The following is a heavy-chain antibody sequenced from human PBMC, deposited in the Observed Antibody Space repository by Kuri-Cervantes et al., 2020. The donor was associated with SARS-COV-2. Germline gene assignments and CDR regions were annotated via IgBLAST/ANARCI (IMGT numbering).Heavy chain of an antibody. J-gene: IGHJ4*02. CDR3: ARAPTLPVAGGFDY. CDR2: ISSSSSYI. Sequence: GESLKISCAASGFTFSSYSMNWVRQAPGKGLEWVSSISSSSSYIYYADSVKGRFTISRDNVKNTLYLEMNSLGAEDTAVYYCARAPTLPVAGGFDYWGQGTLVTVSS. V-gene: IGHV3-21*01. CDR1: GFTFSSYS. D-gene: IGHD6-19*01.